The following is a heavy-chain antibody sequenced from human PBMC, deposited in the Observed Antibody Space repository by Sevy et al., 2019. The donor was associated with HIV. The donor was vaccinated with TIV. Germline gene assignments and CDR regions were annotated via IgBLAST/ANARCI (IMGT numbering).Heavy chain of an antibody. Sequence: GGSLRLSCAASGFTFSDYYMSWIRQAPGKGLEWVSYISSSGSTIYYADSVKGRFTISRDNAKNSLYLQMNSLRAEDTAVYYCARDPEYYYGSGSYYNGGWFDPWGQGTLVTVSS. CDR1: GFTFSDYY. D-gene: IGHD3-10*01. CDR2: ISSSGSTI. J-gene: IGHJ5*02. V-gene: IGHV3-11*01. CDR3: ARDPEYYYGSGSYYNGGWFDP.